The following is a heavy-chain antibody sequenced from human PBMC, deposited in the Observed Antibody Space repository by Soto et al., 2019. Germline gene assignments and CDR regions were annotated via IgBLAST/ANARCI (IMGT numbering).Heavy chain of an antibody. Sequence: QVHLQQWGAGLLKPSETLSLTCAVYGVSFIGYYWTWIRQSPGKGLEWIGVINHGGSTNYNPSLKSRVTISIDTSKNQFSLKLTSVTAADASVYYCARTDIVTTNWFDPWGQGTLVTVSS. CDR1: GVSFIGYY. J-gene: IGHJ5*02. CDR3: ARTDIVTTNWFDP. D-gene: IGHD5-12*01. CDR2: INHGGST. V-gene: IGHV4-34*01.